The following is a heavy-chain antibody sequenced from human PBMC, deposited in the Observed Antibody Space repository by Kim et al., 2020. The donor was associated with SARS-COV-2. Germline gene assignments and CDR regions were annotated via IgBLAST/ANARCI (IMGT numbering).Heavy chain of an antibody. CDR1: GLTFSDSG. CDR3: TRVDSRSSTNTFDI. D-gene: IGHD6-6*01. V-gene: IGHV3-73*01. CDR2: VKAKVDSYAT. Sequence: GGSLRLSCAASGLTFSDSGMHWVRQASGKGLEWVGRVKAKVDSYATAYAASVQGRFTISRDDSKNTAYLHMNGLRTEDTAVYYCTRVDSRSSTNTFDIWG. J-gene: IGHJ3*02.